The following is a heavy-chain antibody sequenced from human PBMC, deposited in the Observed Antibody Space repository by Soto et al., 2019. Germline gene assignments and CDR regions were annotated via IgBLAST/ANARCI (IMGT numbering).Heavy chain of an antibody. Sequence: GGSLRLSCAASGFTFSSYGMHWVRQAPGKGLEWVAVIWYDGSNKYYADSVKGRFTISRDNSKNTLYLQMNSLRAEDTAVYYCARETLYDSSGYYYPYFDYWGQGTLVTVSS. CDR3: ARETLYDSSGYYYPYFDY. CDR1: GFTFSSYG. D-gene: IGHD3-22*01. V-gene: IGHV3-33*01. CDR2: IWYDGSNK. J-gene: IGHJ4*02.